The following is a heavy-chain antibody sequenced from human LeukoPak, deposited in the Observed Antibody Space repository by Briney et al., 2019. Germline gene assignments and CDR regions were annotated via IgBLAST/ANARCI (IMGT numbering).Heavy chain of an antibody. Sequence: GASVKVSCKASGGTFRSYAISWVRQAPGQGLEWMGRIIPILGIANYAQKFQGRVTITADKSTSTAYMELSSLRSEDTAVYYCARPLYDSSGYPGYWGQGTLVTVCS. J-gene: IGHJ4*02. D-gene: IGHD3-22*01. V-gene: IGHV1-69*04. CDR2: IIPILGIA. CDR1: GGTFRSYA. CDR3: ARPLYDSSGYPGY.